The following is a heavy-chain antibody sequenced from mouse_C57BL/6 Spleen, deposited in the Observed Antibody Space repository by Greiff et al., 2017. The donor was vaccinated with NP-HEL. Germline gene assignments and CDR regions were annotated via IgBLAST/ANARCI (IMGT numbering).Heavy chain of an antibody. V-gene: IGHV1-61*01. Sequence: QVQLQQPGAELVRPGSSVKLSCKASGYTFTSYWMDWVKQRPGQGLEWIGNIYPSDSETHYNQKFKDKATLTVDKSSSTAYMQLSSLTSEDYAVYYCARRRYYAMDYWGQGTSVTVSS. J-gene: IGHJ4*01. CDR1: GYTFTSYW. CDR3: ARRRYYAMDY. CDR2: IYPSDSET.